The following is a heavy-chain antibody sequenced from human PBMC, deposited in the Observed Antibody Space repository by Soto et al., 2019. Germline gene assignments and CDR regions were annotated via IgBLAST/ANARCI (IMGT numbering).Heavy chain of an antibody. Sequence: SVKVSCKASGGTFSSYAISWVRQAPGQGLEWMGGIIPIFGTANYAQKFQGRVTITADESTSTAYMELSSLRSEDTAVHYCASNYYDSSGYYYYFDYWGQGTLVTAPQ. J-gene: IGHJ4*02. D-gene: IGHD3-22*01. CDR3: ASNYYDSSGYYYYFDY. V-gene: IGHV1-69*13. CDR2: IIPIFGTA. CDR1: GGTFSSYA.